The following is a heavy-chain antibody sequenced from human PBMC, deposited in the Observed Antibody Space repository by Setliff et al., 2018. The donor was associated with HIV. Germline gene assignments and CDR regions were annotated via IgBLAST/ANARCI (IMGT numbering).Heavy chain of an antibody. J-gene: IGHJ3*02. CDR2: IIPIFGTA. Sequence: ASVKVSCKASGYTFTSYDIHWVRRAPGQGPEWMGAIIPIFGTANYAQKFQGRVTITADESTSTAYMELSSLRSEDTAVYYCARDGPHVVVTAMRAFDIWGQGTMVTVS. CDR3: ARDGPHVVVTAMRAFDI. D-gene: IGHD2-21*02. V-gene: IGHV1-69*13. CDR1: GYTFTSYD.